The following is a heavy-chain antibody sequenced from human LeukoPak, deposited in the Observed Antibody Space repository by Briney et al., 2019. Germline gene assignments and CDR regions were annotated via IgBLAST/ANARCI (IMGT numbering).Heavy chain of an antibody. V-gene: IGHV3-30*18. CDR1: GFTFSGYG. CDR3: AKRRAYYYYYGMDV. Sequence: GGSLRLSCAASGFTFSGYGMHGVREAPGKGLEGVAVISYDGSNKYYADSVKGRFTISRDNSKNTLYLQMNSLRAEDTAVYYCAKRRAYYYYYGMDVWGQGTTVTVSS. CDR2: ISYDGSNK. J-gene: IGHJ6*01.